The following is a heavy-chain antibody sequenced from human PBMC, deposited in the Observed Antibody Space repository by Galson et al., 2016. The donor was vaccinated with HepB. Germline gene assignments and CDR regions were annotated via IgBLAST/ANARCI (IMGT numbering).Heavy chain of an antibody. Sequence: TLSLTCAVSGASIISGGYSWSWIRQPPGKGLEWIGYVSHTMGTYYNPSLRTRVTISEDRSKNQFSLRLTSVTAADTAIYYCARGAVISGSWDAPFDVWGKGIVVIVFS. CDR3: ARGAVISGSWDAPFDV. CDR2: VSHTMGT. CDR1: GASIISGGYS. J-gene: IGHJ3*01. D-gene: IGHD2/OR15-2a*01. V-gene: IGHV4-30-2*01.